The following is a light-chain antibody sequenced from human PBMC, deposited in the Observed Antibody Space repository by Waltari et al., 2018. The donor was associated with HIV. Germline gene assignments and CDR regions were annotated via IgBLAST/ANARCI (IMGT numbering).Light chain of an antibody. CDR1: QDSTNL. Sequence: DIRMTKSPSSLSASVGDRVTITCQASQDSTNLLNWYQQKPGPAPKLLIYDESTFEVWVSSRFSGSGSGTTFRFTITNLQPEDVGTFYCQQYANVRPITFGQGTRVEIK. V-gene: IGKV1-33*01. CDR2: DES. J-gene: IGKJ5*01. CDR3: QQYANVRPIT.